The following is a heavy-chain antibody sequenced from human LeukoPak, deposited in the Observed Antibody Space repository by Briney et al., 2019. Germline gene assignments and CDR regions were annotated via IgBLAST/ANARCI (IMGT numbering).Heavy chain of an antibody. V-gene: IGHV3-53*01. D-gene: IGHD4-17*01. J-gene: IGHJ5*02. CDR2: IYSGGST. CDR1: GFTVSSNY. CDR3: ARRSDYVGFDP. Sequence: PGGSLRLSCAASGFTVSSNYMSWVRQAPGKGLEWVSVIYSGGSTYYADSVKGRFTISRDNSKNTLYLQMNSLRAEDTAVYYCARRSDYVGFDPWGQGTLVTVSS.